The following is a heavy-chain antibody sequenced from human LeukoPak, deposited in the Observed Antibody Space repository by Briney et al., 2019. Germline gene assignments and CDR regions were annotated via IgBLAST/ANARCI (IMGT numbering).Heavy chain of an antibody. CDR1: GFTFSSYE. J-gene: IGHJ6*04. Sequence: GGPLRLSCAASGFTFSSYEMKWVRQAPGKGLEGVSYISSSGSTIYYADAVKGRFTISRATAKNSLYLQMNSMRAEDTAVYYCAELGITMIGGVWGKGTTVTISS. CDR2: ISSSGSTI. CDR3: AELGITMIGGV. V-gene: IGHV3-48*03. D-gene: IGHD3-10*02.